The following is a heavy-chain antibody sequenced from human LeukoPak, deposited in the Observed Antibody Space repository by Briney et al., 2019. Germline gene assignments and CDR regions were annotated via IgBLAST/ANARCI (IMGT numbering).Heavy chain of an antibody. V-gene: IGHV3-30*18. D-gene: IGHD3-10*01. CDR2: VSSAGSTK. CDR3: VKRTDSGTSHNFDY. Sequence: PGGSLRLSCAASGFSFSNYGMHWVRQAPGKGLEWVGIVSSAGSTKYYADSVKGRFTISRHNSKDTVDLQMHSLRPGDTAVYYCVKRTDSGTSHNFDYWGQGTLVTVSS. J-gene: IGHJ4*02. CDR1: GFSFSNYG.